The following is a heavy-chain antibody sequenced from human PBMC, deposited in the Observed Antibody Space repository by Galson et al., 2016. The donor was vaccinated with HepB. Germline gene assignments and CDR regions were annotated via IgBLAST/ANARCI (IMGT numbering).Heavy chain of an antibody. V-gene: IGHV1-18*01. D-gene: IGHD3-16*01. CDR1: DYPFRNYG. Sequence: SVKVSCKASDYPFRNYGLNWVRQAPGRGLEWLGWIYPYNNNTQYAERVQGRVTLTTDTSTSTVYMDLRSLRSDDTAVYYCARERDVHLDHWGQGTLVTVSS. J-gene: IGHJ4*02. CDR3: ARERDVHLDH. CDR2: IYPYNNNT.